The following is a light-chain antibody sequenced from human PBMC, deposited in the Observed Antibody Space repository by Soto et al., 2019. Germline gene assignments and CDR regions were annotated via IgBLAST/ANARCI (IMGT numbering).Light chain of an antibody. V-gene: IGLV2-23*02. CDR1: SSDVGTYNL. J-gene: IGLJ1*01. CDR3: CSYAAGNTYV. CDR2: EVS. Sequence: QSALTQPASVSGSPGQSITISCTGTSSDVGTYNLVSWYQQHPGKAPKLMIYEVSKWPSGVSNRFSGPKSGNTASLTISGLQAEDEADYYCCSYAAGNTYVFGTGTKLTVL.